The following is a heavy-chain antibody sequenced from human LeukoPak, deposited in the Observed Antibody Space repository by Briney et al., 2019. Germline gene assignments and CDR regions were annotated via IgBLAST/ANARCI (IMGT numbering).Heavy chain of an antibody. CDR1: GGTFSSYT. J-gene: IGHJ4*02. CDR3: ARGYCSGGSCQNFDY. D-gene: IGHD2-15*01. V-gene: IGHV1-69*02. Sequence: ASVKVSCKASGGTFSSYTISWVRQAPGQGLEWMGRIIPILGIANYAQTFQGRVTITADKSTSTAYMELSSLRSEDTAVYYCARGYCSGGSCQNFDYWGQGTLVTVSS. CDR2: IIPILGIA.